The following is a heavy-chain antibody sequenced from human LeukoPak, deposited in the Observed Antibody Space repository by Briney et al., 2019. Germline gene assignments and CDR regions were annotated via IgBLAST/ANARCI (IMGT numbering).Heavy chain of an antibody. J-gene: IGHJ4*02. CDR1: GITFSNYA. Sequence: TGGSLRLSCAASGITFSNYAMSWVRQAPGKGLEWVSGISGSGGSTYYANSVEGRFTISRDNSENTLYLQMNSLRAEDTAVYYCAKSRGVAVPASLDYWGQGTLVTVSS. V-gene: IGHV3-23*01. CDR3: AKSRGVAVPASLDY. D-gene: IGHD6-19*01. CDR2: ISGSGGST.